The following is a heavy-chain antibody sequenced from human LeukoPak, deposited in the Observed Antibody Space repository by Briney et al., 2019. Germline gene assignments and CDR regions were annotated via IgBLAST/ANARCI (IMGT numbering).Heavy chain of an antibody. CDR3: ARVWLDWFDP. V-gene: IGHV4-38-2*02. D-gene: IGHD3-10*01. CDR1: GYSISSGYY. Sequence: SETLSLTCTVSGYSISSGYYWGWIRQPPGKGLEWIGSIYHSGSTYYNPSLKSRVTISVDTSKNRFSLKLSSVTAADTAVYYCARVWLDWFDPWGQGTLVTVSS. J-gene: IGHJ5*02. CDR2: IYHSGST.